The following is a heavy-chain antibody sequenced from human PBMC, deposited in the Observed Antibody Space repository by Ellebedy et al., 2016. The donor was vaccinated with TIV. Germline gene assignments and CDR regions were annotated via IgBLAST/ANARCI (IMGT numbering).Heavy chain of an antibody. CDR1: GYTFSVYW. Sequence: PGGSLRLSCKGSGYTFSVYWIAWVRQMPGKGLEWMGIIYPGDSDARYSPSFQGKVTISVDKSSDTAYLQWSSLKASDTAIYYCARRDGDKLGADYWGQGTLVTVSS. J-gene: IGHJ4*02. CDR2: IYPGDSDA. V-gene: IGHV5-51*01. CDR3: ARRDGDKLGADY. D-gene: IGHD5-24*01.